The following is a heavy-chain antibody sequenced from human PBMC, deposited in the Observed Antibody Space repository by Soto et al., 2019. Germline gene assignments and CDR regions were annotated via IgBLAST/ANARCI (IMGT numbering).Heavy chain of an antibody. D-gene: IGHD4-17*01. V-gene: IGHV3-30*18. CDR1: GFTFSSYG. J-gene: IGHJ4*02. Sequence: QVQLVESGGGVVQPGRSLRLSCAASGFTFSSYGMHWVRQAPGKGLEWVAVISYDGSNKYYADSVKGRFTISRDNSKNTLYLQMNSLRAEDTAVYYCAKGRGLRWHPVHFDYWGQGTLVTVSS. CDR2: ISYDGSNK. CDR3: AKGRGLRWHPVHFDY.